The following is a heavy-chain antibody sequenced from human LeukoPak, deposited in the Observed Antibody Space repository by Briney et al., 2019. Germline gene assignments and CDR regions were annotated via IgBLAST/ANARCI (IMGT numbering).Heavy chain of an antibody. D-gene: IGHD5-18*01. Sequence: VASVTVSCKASGYTFTGYYMHWVRQAPGQGLEWMGWINPNSGGTNYAQKFQGRVTMTRDTSISTAYMELSRLRSDDTAVYYCAREGYSYGYYYGMDVWGQGTTVTVSS. J-gene: IGHJ6*02. CDR3: AREGYSYGYYYGMDV. CDR2: INPNSGGT. CDR1: GYTFTGYY. V-gene: IGHV1-2*02.